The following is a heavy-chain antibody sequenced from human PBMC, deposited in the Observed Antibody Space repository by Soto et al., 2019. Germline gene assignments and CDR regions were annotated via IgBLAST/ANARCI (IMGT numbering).Heavy chain of an antibody. CDR2: IKQDGSEK. CDR3: SSGDFYHYYAMDV. Sequence: GGSLRLSCAASRFTFTIYWMNWVRQAPGKGLEWVANIKQDGSEKYYVDSVKGRFTISRDNAKKSLYLQMNSLRAEDTAVYYCSSGDFYHYYAMDVLGQGTTVAVYS. D-gene: IGHD3-10*01. CDR1: RFTFTIYW. V-gene: IGHV3-7*01. J-gene: IGHJ6*02.